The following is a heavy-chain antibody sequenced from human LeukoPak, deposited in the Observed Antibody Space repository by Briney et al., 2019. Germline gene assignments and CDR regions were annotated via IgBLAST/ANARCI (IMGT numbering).Heavy chain of an antibody. V-gene: IGHV3-21*01. CDR2: ISSSSSYI. CDR3: ARPPYSGSYYGSDAFDI. D-gene: IGHD1-26*01. J-gene: IGHJ3*02. CDR1: GFTFSSYS. Sequence: PGGSLRLPCAASGFTFSSYSMNWVRQAPGKGLEWVSSISSSSSYIYYADSVKGRFTISRDNAKNSLYLQMNSLRAEDTAVYYCARPPYSGSYYGSDAFDIWGQGTMVTVSS.